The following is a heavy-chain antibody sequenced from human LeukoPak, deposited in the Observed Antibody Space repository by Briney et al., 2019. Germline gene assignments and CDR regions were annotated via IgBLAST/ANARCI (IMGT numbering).Heavy chain of an antibody. CDR3: ARDSVTGRRSNDY. Sequence: SQTLSHTCTVSGGSISSGDYYWSWIRQPPGKGLEWIGYIYYSGSTYYNPSPKSRVTISVDTSKNQFSLKLSSVTAADTAVYYCARDSVTGRRSNDYWGQGTLVTVSS. J-gene: IGHJ4*02. CDR1: GGSISSGDYY. CDR2: IYYSGST. D-gene: IGHD4-17*01. V-gene: IGHV4-30-4*01.